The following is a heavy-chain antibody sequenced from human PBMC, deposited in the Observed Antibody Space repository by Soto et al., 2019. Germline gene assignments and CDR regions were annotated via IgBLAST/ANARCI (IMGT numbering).Heavy chain of an antibody. CDR3: ARRSGSSSWYRYGNWFDP. V-gene: IGHV4-34*01. Sequence: SETLSLTCAVYGGSFSGYYWSWIRQPPGKGLEWIGEISHSGSTNYNPSLKSRVTISVDTSKNQFSLKLSSVTAADTAVYYCARRSGSSSWYRYGNWFDPWGQGTLVTVSS. CDR2: ISHSGST. J-gene: IGHJ5*02. D-gene: IGHD6-13*01. CDR1: GGSFSGYY.